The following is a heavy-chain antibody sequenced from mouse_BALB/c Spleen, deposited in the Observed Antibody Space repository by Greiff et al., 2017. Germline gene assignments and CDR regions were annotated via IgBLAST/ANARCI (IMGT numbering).Heavy chain of an antibody. CDR1: GYSFTGYY. Sequence: LVKTGASVKISCKASGYSFTGYYMHWVKQSHGKSLEWIGYISCYNGATSYNQKFKGKATFTVDTSSSTAYMQFNSLTSEDSAVYYCARLITTATTAMDYWGQGTSVTVSS. V-gene: IGHV1S34*01. J-gene: IGHJ4*01. D-gene: IGHD1-2*01. CDR2: ISCYNGAT. CDR3: ARLITTATTAMDY.